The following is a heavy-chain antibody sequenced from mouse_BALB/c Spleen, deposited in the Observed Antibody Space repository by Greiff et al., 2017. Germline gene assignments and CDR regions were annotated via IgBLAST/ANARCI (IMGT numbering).Heavy chain of an antibody. V-gene: IGHV8-12*01. J-gene: IGHJ4*01. D-gene: IGHD1-2*01. CDR3: ARSVTTASYYAMDY. CDR2: IYWDDDK. CDR1: GFSLSTSGMG. Sequence: QVTLKVSGPGILQPSQTLSLTCSFSGFSLSTSGMGVSWIRQPSGKGLEWLAHIYWDDDKRYNPSLKSRLTISKDTSSNQVFLKITSVDTADTATYYCARSVTTASYYAMDYWGQGTSVTVSS.